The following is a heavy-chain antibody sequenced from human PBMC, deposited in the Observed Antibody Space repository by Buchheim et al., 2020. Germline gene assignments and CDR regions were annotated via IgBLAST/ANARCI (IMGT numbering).Heavy chain of an antibody. V-gene: IGHV3-15*01. CDR1: GFTFSNAW. D-gene: IGHD3-16*01. CDR2: IKSKTDDGTT. J-gene: IGHJ4*02. CDR3: TTDQLWHDY. Sequence: EVQLVESGGGLVKPGGSLRLSCAASGFTFSNAWMSWVRQAPGKGLEWVGRIKSKTDDGTTDYAAPVTGRSTISRDDSRNTLCMQMNSLKTEDTAVYYCTTDQLWHDYGGRGTL.